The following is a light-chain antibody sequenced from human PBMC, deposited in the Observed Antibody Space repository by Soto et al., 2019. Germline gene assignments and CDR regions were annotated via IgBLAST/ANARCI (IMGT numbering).Light chain of an antibody. J-gene: IGLJ1*01. CDR1: SSDVGTYNL. V-gene: IGLV2-23*01. CDR2: EDD. CDR3: CSYAGSSTYV. Sequence: QSALTQPASVSGSPGQSITISCTGTSSDVGTYNLVFWYQQRPGKAPTLMIFEDDQRPSGVSFRFSGSKSGNTASLTISGLQAEDEADYYCCSYAGSSTYVFGTGTKVTVL.